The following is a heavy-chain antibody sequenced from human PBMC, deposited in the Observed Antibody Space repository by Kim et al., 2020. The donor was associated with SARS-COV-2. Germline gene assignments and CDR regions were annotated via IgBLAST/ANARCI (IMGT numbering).Heavy chain of an antibody. J-gene: IGHJ6*02. Sequence: SVKVSCKASGGTFSSYAISWVRQAPGQGLEWMGGIIPIFGTANYAQKFQGRVTITANESTSTAYMELSSLRSEDTAVYYCARGYCSGGSCSLGYYYGMDVWGQGTTVTVSS. D-gene: IGHD2-15*01. CDR1: GGTFSSYA. V-gene: IGHV1-69*13. CDR2: IIPIFGTA. CDR3: ARGYCSGGSCSLGYYYGMDV.